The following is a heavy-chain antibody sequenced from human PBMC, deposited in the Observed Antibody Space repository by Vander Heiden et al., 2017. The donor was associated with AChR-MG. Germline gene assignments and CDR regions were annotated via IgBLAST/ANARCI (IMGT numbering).Heavy chain of an antibody. CDR3: ARDCYSSSSFDY. CDR2: ISYDGSNK. Sequence: QVQLVESGGGVVQPVRSLRLSCAAPGFPFSSYAMHWVRQAPGKGLEWVAVISYDGSNKYYADAVKGRFTISRDKSKNTLYLQMNSLRAEDTAVYYCARDCYSSSSFDYWGQGTLVTVSS. J-gene: IGHJ4*02. CDR1: GFPFSSYA. D-gene: IGHD6-6*01. V-gene: IGHV3-30-3*01.